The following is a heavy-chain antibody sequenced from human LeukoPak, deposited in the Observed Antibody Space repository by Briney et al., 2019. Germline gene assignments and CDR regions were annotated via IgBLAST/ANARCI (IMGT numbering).Heavy chain of an antibody. J-gene: IGHJ4*02. CDR2: ISDNGNYK. D-gene: IGHD3-16*02. V-gene: IGHV3-30*09. CDR3: AKGDGSFVMDS. Sequence: GGSLRLSCAASGFTFSNYAMHWVRLAPGKGLEWVTIISDNGNYKYYADSVQSRFAISRDNSKNTLYLQINSLRVEDTALYYCAKGDGSFVMDSWGQGTLVTVSS. CDR1: GFTFSNYA.